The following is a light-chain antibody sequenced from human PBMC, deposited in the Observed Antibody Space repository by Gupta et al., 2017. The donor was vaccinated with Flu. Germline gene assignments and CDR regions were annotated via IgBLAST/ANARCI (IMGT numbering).Light chain of an antibody. CDR2: DVT. V-gene: IGLV2-11*01. J-gene: IGLJ2*01. CDR3: CSYAGSYTFI. Sequence: QSALTQPRSVSGSPGQSVTISCTGTSSDVGGYNYVSWYQQHPGKAPKLMIYDVTTRPSGVPDRFSGSKSGNTTSLTISGLQTEDEADYYCCSYAGSYTFIFGEGTKLTVL. CDR1: SSDVGGYNY.